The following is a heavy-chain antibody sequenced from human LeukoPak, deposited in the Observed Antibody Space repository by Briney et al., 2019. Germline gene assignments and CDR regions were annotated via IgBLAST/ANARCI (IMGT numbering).Heavy chain of an antibody. V-gene: IGHV3-23*01. CDR2: ISSSGGTT. CDR3: AKAGIAVPATPEY. CDR1: GFTFSSYA. Sequence: GSLRLSCAASGFTFSSYAMNWVRQAPGKGREWGSVISSSGGTTYYSDSVKGRFIISRDNSKNTLYLQMNNLRAEDTAVYYCAKAGIAVPATPEYCGQGTQVTVSS. D-gene: IGHD6-19*01. J-gene: IGHJ4*02.